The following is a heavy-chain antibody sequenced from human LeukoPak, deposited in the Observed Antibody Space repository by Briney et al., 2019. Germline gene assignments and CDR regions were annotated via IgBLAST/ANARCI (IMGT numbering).Heavy chain of an antibody. J-gene: IGHJ4*02. CDR3: ARAAYCGGDCYLFDY. Sequence: PSETLSLTCTVSGSSISSNNYYWGWIRQPPEKGLEWIGSIYYSGSTYYNSSLKSRVTISVDTSKNQFSLKLSSLTAADTAVYYCARAAYCGGDCYLFDYWGQGTLVTVFS. D-gene: IGHD2-21*02. V-gene: IGHV4-39*01. CDR1: GSSISSNNYY. CDR2: IYYSGST.